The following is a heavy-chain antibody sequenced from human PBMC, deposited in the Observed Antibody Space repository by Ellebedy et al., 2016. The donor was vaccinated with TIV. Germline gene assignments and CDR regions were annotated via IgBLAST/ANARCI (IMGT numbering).Heavy chain of an antibody. D-gene: IGHD1-1*01. Sequence: AASVKVSCKASGYIFNNYHMHWVRQAPGQGPEWMGIINPHGGSTGYAQKFQGRVTMTRDTSTSTVYRELSSLRSEDTAVYYCARVKNADKAGVDYWGQGTLVTVSS. CDR3: ARVKNADKAGVDY. J-gene: IGHJ4*02. CDR1: GYIFNNYH. CDR2: INPHGGST. V-gene: IGHV1-46*02.